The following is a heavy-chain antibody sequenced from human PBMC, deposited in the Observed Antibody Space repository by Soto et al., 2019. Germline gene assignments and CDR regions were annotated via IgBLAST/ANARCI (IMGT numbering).Heavy chain of an antibody. D-gene: IGHD3-16*01. J-gene: IGHJ4*02. CDR2: IWFDGSNQ. V-gene: IGHV3-33*01. Sequence: GSLRLSCAASGFTFSNLGMHWVRQAPGKGLEWVAVIWFDGSNQYYADSVKGRFTISRDNSKNTPYLQMNNLRAEDTAVYYCARPRGGQPGPFDDWGQGTLVTVSS. CDR3: ARPRGGQPGPFDD. CDR1: GFTFSNLG.